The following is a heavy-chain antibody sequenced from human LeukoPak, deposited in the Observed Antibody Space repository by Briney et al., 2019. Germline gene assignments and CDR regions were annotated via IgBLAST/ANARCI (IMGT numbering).Heavy chain of an antibody. J-gene: IGHJ5*02. CDR1: GGSISSYY. CDR3: ARGKGGCSGGSCYSNWFDP. Sequence: SETLSLTCTVSGGSISSYYWSWIRQPPGKGLEWIGYIYYSGSTNYNPSLKSRVTISVDTSTNQFSLKLSSVTAADTAVYYCARGKGGCSGGSCYSNWFDPWGQGTLVTVSS. V-gene: IGHV4-59*01. D-gene: IGHD2-15*01. CDR2: IYYSGST.